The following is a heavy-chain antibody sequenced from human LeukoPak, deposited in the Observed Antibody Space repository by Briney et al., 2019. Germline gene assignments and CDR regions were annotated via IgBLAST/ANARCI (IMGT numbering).Heavy chain of an antibody. V-gene: IGHV1-2*02. Sequence: ASVKVSCKASGYTFTGYYMHWVRQAPGQGLEWMGWINPNSGGTNYAQKFQGRVTMTRDTSISTAYMELSRLRSDDTAVYYCAMGVGAPEDLAVAADFDYWGPGTLVTVSS. J-gene: IGHJ4*02. CDR3: AMGVGAPEDLAVAADFDY. CDR2: INPNSGGT. D-gene: IGHD6-19*01. CDR1: GYTFTGYY.